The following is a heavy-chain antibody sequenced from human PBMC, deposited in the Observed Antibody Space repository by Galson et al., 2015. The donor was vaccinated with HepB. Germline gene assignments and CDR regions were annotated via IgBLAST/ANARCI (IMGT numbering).Heavy chain of an antibody. V-gene: IGHV3-13*01. CDR1: GFTFSNYD. CDR3: ARGGHYGDYNMDV. Sequence: SLRLSCAAFGFTFSNYDMHWVRQVTGKGLEWVSAIDTGGDTYYPGSVKGRITISRENAKNSVHLRMNSLTAGDTAVYYCARGGHYGDYNMDVWGKGTTVTVSS. D-gene: IGHD4-17*01. J-gene: IGHJ6*03. CDR2: IDTGGDT.